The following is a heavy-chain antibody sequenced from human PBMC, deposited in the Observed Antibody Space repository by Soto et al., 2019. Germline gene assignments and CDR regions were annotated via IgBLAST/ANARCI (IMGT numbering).Heavy chain of an antibody. J-gene: IGHJ6*02. D-gene: IGHD2-2*01. CDR3: ARSQGSSTSLEIYYYYYYGMDV. Sequence: QVQLVQSGAEVKKPGSSVKVSCKASGGTFSSYAISWVRQAPGQGLEWMGGIIPISGTANYAQKSQGRVTITADKSTSTAYMELSSLRSEDTAVYYCARSQGSSTSLEIYYYYYYGMDVWGRGTTVTVSS. CDR2: IIPISGTA. CDR1: GGTFSSYA. V-gene: IGHV1-69*06.